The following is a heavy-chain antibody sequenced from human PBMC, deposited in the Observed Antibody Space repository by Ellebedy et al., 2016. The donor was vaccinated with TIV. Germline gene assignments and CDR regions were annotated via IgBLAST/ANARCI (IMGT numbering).Heavy chain of an antibody. CDR2: IYYSGTT. CDR3: ARDPSLAWELLDCLEY. V-gene: IGHV4-39*07. CDR1: ADTNSRSSFF. Sequence: MPSETLSLTCTVSADTNSRSSFFWGWICQPPGKGLAWIGCIYYSGTTYYNPSLKSRVTISVDTSKNQFSLKLSSVTAADTAVYYCARDPSLAWELLDCLEYWGQGTLVSVSS. D-gene: IGHD1-26*01. J-gene: IGHJ4*02.